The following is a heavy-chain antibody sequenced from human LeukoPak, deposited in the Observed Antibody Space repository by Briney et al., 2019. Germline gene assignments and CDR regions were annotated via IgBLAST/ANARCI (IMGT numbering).Heavy chain of an antibody. J-gene: IGHJ4*02. CDR1: GFTFSSYW. D-gene: IGHD2-15*01. Sequence: GGSLRLSCAASGFTFSSYWMSWVRQAPGKGLEWVTNIKQDGSEKYYVDSVKGRFTISRDNAKNSLYLQMNSLRAEDTAVYYCASLDGNAWWHYWGQGTLVTVSS. CDR3: ASLDGNAWWHY. V-gene: IGHV3-7*01. CDR2: IKQDGSEK.